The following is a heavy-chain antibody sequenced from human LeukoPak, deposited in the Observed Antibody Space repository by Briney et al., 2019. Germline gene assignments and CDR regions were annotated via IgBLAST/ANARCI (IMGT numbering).Heavy chain of an antibody. CDR1: GFTVSSNY. CDR3: ARDAPWGGDDY. Sequence: GGSLRLSCAASGFTVSSNYMSWVRQAPGKGLEWVSVIYSGGSTYYADSVKGRFTISRDNSKNMLYLQMNSLRAEDTAVYYCARDAPWGGDDYWGQGTLVTVSS. CDR2: IYSGGST. J-gene: IGHJ4*02. D-gene: IGHD3-16*01. V-gene: IGHV3-66*02.